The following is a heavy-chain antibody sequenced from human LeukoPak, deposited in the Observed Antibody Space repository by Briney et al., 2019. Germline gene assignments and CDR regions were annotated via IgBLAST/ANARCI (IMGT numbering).Heavy chain of an antibody. Sequence: PGGSLRLSCAASGFTFSNYYVHWVRQLPGKGLVRVSRINSDGGDTGYVDSVKGRFTISRDNAKNTVYLQMNSLRAEDTAVYYCATFGFNWNLGNWGQGTLVTVSS. CDR3: ATFGFNWNLGN. D-gene: IGHD1-20*01. CDR1: GFTFSNYY. V-gene: IGHV3-74*01. CDR2: INSDGGDT. J-gene: IGHJ4*02.